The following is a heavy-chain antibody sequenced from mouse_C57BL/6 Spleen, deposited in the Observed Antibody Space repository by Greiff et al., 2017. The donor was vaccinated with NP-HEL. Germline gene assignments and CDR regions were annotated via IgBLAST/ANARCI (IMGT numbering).Heavy chain of an antibody. CDR1: GYTFTSYG. CDR3: ARGEITTVVEGYFDY. J-gene: IGHJ2*01. Sequence: QVQLKESGAELARPGASVKLSCKASGYTFTSYGISWVKQRTGQGLEWIGEIYPRSGNTYYNEKFKGKATLTADKSPSTAYMELRSLTSEDSAVYFCARGEITTVVEGYFDYWGQGTTLTVSS. CDR2: IYPRSGNT. D-gene: IGHD1-1*01. V-gene: IGHV1-81*01.